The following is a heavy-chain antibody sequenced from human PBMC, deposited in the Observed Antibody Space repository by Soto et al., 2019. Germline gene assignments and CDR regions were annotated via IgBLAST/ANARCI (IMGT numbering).Heavy chain of an antibody. CDR1: GFTFSSYA. Sequence: QVQLVESGGGVVQPGRSLRLSCADSGFTFSSYAMHWVRQAPGKGLEWVAVISYDGSNKYYADSVKGRFTISRDNSKNTLFLQMNSLRAEDTAVYYCARVGRLHYFDYWGQGTLVTVSS. J-gene: IGHJ4*02. CDR3: ARVGRLHYFDY. V-gene: IGHV3-30-3*01. D-gene: IGHD4-17*01. CDR2: ISYDGSNK.